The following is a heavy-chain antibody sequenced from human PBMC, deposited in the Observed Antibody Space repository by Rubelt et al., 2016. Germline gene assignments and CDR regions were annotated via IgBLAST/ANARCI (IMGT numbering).Heavy chain of an antibody. V-gene: IGHV4-39*02. D-gene: IGHD3-22*01. CDR2: IYYSGST. CDR3: ARGPPTLSGYYPRSFDY. J-gene: IGHJ4*02. CDR1: GGSISSSSYY. Sequence: QLQLQESGPGLVKPSETLSLTCTVSGGSISSSSYYWGWIRQPPGKGLEWIGSIYYSGSTYYNPSLRGRVTISVDTSRNHCARELSSGTAAETAVYYCARGPPTLSGYYPRSFDYWGQGTLVTVSS.